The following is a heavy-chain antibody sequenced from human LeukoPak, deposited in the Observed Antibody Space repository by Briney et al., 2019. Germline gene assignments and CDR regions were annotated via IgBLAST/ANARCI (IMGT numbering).Heavy chain of an antibody. Sequence: ASVKVSCKASIYTFTGYYMHWVRQAPGQGLEWMGWINPNSGGTNYAQKFQGRVTMTRDTSISTAYMHLSSLRSDDTAVYYCARPLGGNYAPFDYWGQGALVTVSS. CDR2: INPNSGGT. CDR1: IYTFTGYY. J-gene: IGHJ4*02. D-gene: IGHD4-11*01. V-gene: IGHV1-2*02. CDR3: ARPLGGNYAPFDY.